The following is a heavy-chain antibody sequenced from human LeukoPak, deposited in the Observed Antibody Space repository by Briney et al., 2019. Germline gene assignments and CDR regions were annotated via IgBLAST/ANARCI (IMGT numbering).Heavy chain of an antibody. J-gene: IGHJ5*02. D-gene: IGHD3-16*01. Sequence: SQTLSLTCAISGDSVSSNSAAWNWIRQSPSRGLEWLGRTYYMSKWNTEYAVSVESRITINPDTSKNQFSLLLSSVTPEDTAVYYCARAGHVSHWFDPWGEGTLVTVSS. CDR3: ARAGHVSHWFDP. CDR2: TYYMSKWNT. CDR1: GDSVSSNSAA. V-gene: IGHV6-1*01.